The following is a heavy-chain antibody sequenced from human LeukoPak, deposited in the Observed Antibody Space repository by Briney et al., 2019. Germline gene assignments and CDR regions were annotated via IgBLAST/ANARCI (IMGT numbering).Heavy chain of an antibody. CDR1: GFAFSSYA. V-gene: IGHV3-23*01. D-gene: IGHD3-10*01. CDR3: AQTSGSGNYYYYYYGMDV. J-gene: IGHJ6*02. CDR2: ISGSGSST. Sequence: GGSLRLSCAASGFAFSSYAMTWVRQAPGKGLEWVSAISGSGSSTFYADSVKGRFTISRDNSKNTLYLQMNSLRAEDTAIYYCAQTSGSGNYYYYYYGMDVWAKGPRSPSP.